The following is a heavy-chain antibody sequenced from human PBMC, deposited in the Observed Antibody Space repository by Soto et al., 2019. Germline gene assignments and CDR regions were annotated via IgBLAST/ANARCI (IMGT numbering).Heavy chain of an antibody. J-gene: IGHJ4*02. V-gene: IGHV3-11*06. CDR1: VFTFSYYY. CDR2: ISSSSSYT. Sequence: GGSLRLSCAASVFTFSYYYMIWIRQAPGKGLEWVSYISSSSSYTNYAGSVKGRFTISRDNAKNSLYLQMNSLRAEDTAVYYCARVRVGATGYFDYWGQGTLVTVSS. CDR3: ARVRVGATGYFDY. D-gene: IGHD1-26*01.